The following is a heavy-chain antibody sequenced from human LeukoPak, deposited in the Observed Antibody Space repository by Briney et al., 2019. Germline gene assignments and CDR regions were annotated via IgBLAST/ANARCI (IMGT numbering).Heavy chain of an antibody. D-gene: IGHD3-10*01. CDR3: VRDATLRSGHVYFDY. CDR2: IDNTGGSI. CDR1: GFTFISYQ. V-gene: IGHV3-48*03. Sequence: GGSLRLSRAASGFTFISYQLNWVRQAPGQGLEWLSYIDNTGGSIHYADSVWGRFTISRDNAEHSLYLKMDSLRAEDTAVYYFVRDATLRSGHVYFDYWGQGILVTVSS. J-gene: IGHJ4*02.